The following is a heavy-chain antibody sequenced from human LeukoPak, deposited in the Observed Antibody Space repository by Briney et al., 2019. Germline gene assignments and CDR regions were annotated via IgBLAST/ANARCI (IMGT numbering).Heavy chain of an antibody. D-gene: IGHD2-15*01. V-gene: IGHV4-39*01. J-gene: IGHJ3*02. CDR1: GGSISSSSYY. CDR2: IYYSGST. Sequence: SETLSLTCTVSGGSISSSSYYWGWIRQPPGKGLEWIGSIYYSGSTYYNPSLKSRVTISVDTSKNQSSLKLSSVTAADTAVYYCARHGYCSGGSCPDAFDIWGQGTMVTVSS. CDR3: ARHGYCSGGSCPDAFDI.